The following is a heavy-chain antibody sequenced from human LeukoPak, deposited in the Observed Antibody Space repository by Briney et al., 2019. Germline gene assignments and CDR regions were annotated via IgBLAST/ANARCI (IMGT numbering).Heavy chain of an antibody. CDR1: GFTFSSYS. D-gene: IGHD4-17*01. CDR2: ISSSSSYI. V-gene: IGHV3-21*01. Sequence: GSLRLSCAASGFTFSSYSMNWVRQAPGKGLEWVSSISSSSSYIYYADSVKGRFTISRDNAKNSLYLQMNSLRAEDTAVYYCARDPYGDYYFDYWGQGTLVTVSS. CDR3: ARDPYGDYYFDY. J-gene: IGHJ4*02.